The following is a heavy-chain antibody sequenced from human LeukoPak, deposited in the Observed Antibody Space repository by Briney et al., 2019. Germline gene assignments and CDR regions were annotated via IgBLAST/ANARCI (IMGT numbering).Heavy chain of an antibody. V-gene: IGHV3-30*18. CDR2: ISYDGSNK. CDR3: AKAAGATGWYFDL. D-gene: IGHD5-12*01. Sequence: GRSLRLSCAASGFTFSSYGMHWVRQAPGKGLEWVAVISYDGSNKYYADSVKGRFTISRDNSKNTLYLQMNSLRAEDTAVYYCAKAAGATGWYFDLWGRGTLVTVSS. J-gene: IGHJ2*01. CDR1: GFTFSSYG.